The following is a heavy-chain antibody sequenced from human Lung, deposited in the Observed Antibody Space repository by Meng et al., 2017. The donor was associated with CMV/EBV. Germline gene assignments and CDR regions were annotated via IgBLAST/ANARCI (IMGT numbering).Heavy chain of an antibody. CDR2: IKGKTDGETT. J-gene: IGHJ4*02. V-gene: IGHV3-15*01. Sequence: GESXKIYCAASGLTFSDAWMTWVRQAPGKGLEWVGRIKGKTDGETTDYAAPVKGRFTISRDDSKDMVYLQMNSLKTEDTAVYYCSTRRKFRGVDHFDYWGQGTLVTVSS. D-gene: IGHD3-10*01. CDR1: GLTFSDAW. CDR3: STRRKFRGVDHFDY.